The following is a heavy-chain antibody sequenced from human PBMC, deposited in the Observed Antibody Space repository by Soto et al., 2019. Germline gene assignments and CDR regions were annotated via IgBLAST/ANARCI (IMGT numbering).Heavy chain of an antibody. CDR3: ARADSGSSFGYYYYGMDV. J-gene: IGHJ6*02. Sequence: ASVKVSCRSSGGTFSSYAISCVRQAPGQRLERMGWINPNSGDTNYAQKFLGRVTMTRDTSISTAYMEVSRLRSDGTAVYYCARADSGSSFGYYYYGMDVWGQGTTVTVSS. D-gene: IGHD3-10*01. V-gene: IGHV1-2*02. CDR2: INPNSGDT. CDR1: GGTFSSYA.